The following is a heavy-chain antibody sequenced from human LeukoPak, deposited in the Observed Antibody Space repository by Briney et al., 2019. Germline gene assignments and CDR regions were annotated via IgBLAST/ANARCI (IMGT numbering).Heavy chain of an antibody. V-gene: IGHV1-2*02. CDR2: INPNSGGT. J-gene: IGHJ3*02. D-gene: IGHD3-3*01. CDR1: GYTFTGYY. Sequence: ASVKVSCKASGYTFTGYYMHWVRQAPGQGLEWMGWINPNSGGTNYAQKFQGRVTMTRDTSISTAYMELSRLRSDDTAVYYCARFAISQDAFDIWGQGTMVTVSS. CDR3: ARFAISQDAFDI.